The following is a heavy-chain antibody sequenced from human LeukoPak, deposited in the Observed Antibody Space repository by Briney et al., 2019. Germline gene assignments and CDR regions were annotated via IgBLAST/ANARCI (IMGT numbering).Heavy chain of an antibody. CDR3: ARVRTSTNLNWFDP. V-gene: IGHV4-4*02. J-gene: IGHJ5*02. CDR2: IYHTGST. Sequence: PSETLSLTCAVSGGSISTTNWWNWVRRPPGKGLEWIGEIYHTGSTNYNPSLKSRVTISVDKSKNQFSLKLSSVTAADTAVYYCARVRTSTNLNWFDPWGQGTLVTVSS. CDR1: GGSISTTNW. D-gene: IGHD2-2*01.